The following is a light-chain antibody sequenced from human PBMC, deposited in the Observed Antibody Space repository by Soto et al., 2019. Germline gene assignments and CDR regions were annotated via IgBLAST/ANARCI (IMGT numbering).Light chain of an antibody. J-gene: IGLJ1*01. CDR3: NSYTSSNTYV. CDR1: SXDVGAHNF. CDR2: EVS. V-gene: IGLV2-14*01. Sequence: QSVLTQPVSVSGSPGQAITISCSGSSXDVGAHNFASWYQHHPGKAPKLMIYEVSNRPSGVSNRFSGSKSGNTASLTISGLQAEDEADYYCNSYTSSNTYVFGSGTKVILL.